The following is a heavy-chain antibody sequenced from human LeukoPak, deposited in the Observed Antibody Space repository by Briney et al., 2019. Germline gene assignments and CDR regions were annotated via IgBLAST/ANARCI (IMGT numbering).Heavy chain of an antibody. CDR3: ARGPTFAVASSSWRVGNY. CDR2: MNPISGNT. V-gene: IGHV1-8*03. CDR1: GYTFTSYV. D-gene: IGHD6-13*01. J-gene: IGHJ4*02. Sequence: GASVKVSCKASGYTFTSYVINSVRPATGQGLEWMGWMNPISGNTGYAQKFQGRVTITRNTSISTAYMELSSLRSEDTAVYYCARGPTFAVASSSWRVGNYWGQGTLVTVSS.